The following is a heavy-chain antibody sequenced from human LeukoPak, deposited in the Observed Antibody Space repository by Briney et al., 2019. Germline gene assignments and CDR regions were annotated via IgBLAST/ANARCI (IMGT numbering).Heavy chain of an antibody. V-gene: IGHV3-23*01. D-gene: IGHD5-18*01. J-gene: IGHJ4*02. Sequence: GGSLRLSCAASGFTFSSYGMSWVRQAPGKGLEWVSAISGSGSSTYYAASVKGRFTISRDNSKNTLYLQMNSLRAEDTAVYYCAKDKYSPFDYWGQGTLVTVSS. CDR1: GFTFSSYG. CDR3: AKDKYSPFDY. CDR2: ISGSGSST.